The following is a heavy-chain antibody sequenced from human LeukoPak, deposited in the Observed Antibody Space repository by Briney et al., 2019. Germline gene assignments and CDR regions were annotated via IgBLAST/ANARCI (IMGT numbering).Heavy chain of an antibody. CDR1: GFSFGDYG. V-gene: IGHV3-23*01. CDR3: AKDRYYDSRRAYDY. Sequence: GRSLRLSCTASGFSFGDYGMSWVRQAPGKGPEWVSSLSGGGGDTYYADSVNGRFTISRDNSKKTLYLQMNSLRAEDTAVYYCAKDRYYDSRRAYDYWGQGTLVTVSS. D-gene: IGHD3-22*01. CDR2: LSGGGGDT. J-gene: IGHJ4*02.